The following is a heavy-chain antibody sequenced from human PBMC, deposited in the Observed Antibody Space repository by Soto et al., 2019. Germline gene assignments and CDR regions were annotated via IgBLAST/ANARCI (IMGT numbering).Heavy chain of an antibody. Sequence: SLRLSCAASGFTFSNFGMQWVRQAPGKGLEWVAAISYDGSNKYYADSAKGRLTISRDNSKNTLYLQMNSLRAEDTAMYYCAKDKGSSGTYDMDVWGQGTTVTVSS. J-gene: IGHJ6*02. V-gene: IGHV3-30*18. CDR2: ISYDGSNK. D-gene: IGHD6-19*01. CDR1: GFTFSNFG. CDR3: AKDKGSSGTYDMDV.